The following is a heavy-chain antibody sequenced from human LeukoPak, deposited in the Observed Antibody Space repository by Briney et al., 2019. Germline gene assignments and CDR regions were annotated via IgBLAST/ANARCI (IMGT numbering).Heavy chain of an antibody. V-gene: IGHV5-51*01. CDR1: GYTFDTYW. Sequence: GESLKISCQASGYTFDTYWISWVRKMPGKGLEWMGIINPGDSDPRYSPSFQGRATISADRSISTAYLQWSSLKASDTAMYYCARHGVGSSWFGFDYWGQGTLVTVSS. CDR2: INPGDSDP. D-gene: IGHD6-6*01. J-gene: IGHJ4*02. CDR3: ARHGVGSSWFGFDY.